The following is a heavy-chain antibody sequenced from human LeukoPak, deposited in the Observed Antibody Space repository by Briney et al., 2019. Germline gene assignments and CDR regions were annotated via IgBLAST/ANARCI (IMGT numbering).Heavy chain of an antibody. CDR1: GFTFSSYS. V-gene: IGHV3-21*01. J-gene: IGHJ5*02. CDR3: ARTRDGYNTNGFDP. CDR2: ISSSSSYI. Sequence: GGSLRLSCAASGFTFSSYSMNWVRQAPGKGLEWVSSISSSSSYIYYADSVKGRFTISRDNAKNSLYLQMNSLRAEDTAVYYCARTRDGYNTNGFDPWGQGTLVTVSS. D-gene: IGHD5-24*01.